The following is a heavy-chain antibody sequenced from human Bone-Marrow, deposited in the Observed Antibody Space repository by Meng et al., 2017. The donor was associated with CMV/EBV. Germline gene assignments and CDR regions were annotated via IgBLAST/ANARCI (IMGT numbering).Heavy chain of an antibody. D-gene: IGHD3-3*01. V-gene: IGHV4-59*01. CDR1: GGSISSYY. CDR2: IYYSGST. Sequence: SETLSLTCTVSGGSISSYYWSWIRQPPGKGLEWIGYIYYSGSTNYNPSLKSRVTISVDTSKNQFSLKLSSVTAADTAVYYCARERRDYDFWSGYYAGYYFDYWGQGTRVTVYS. CDR3: ARERRDYDFWSGYYAGYYFDY. J-gene: IGHJ4*02.